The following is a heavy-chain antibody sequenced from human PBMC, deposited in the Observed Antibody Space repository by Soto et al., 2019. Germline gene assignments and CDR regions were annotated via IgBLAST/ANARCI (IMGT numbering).Heavy chain of an antibody. CDR2: IYTSGST. CDR1: GGSISSDY. Sequence: SETLSLTCTVSGGSISSDYWSWIRQPAVKGLEWIGRIYTSGSTNYNPSLKSRVTMSVDTSKNQFSLKLSSVTAADTAVYYCARENLGGGWYYHFDYWGQGTLVTVSS. J-gene: IGHJ4*02. D-gene: IGHD6-19*01. CDR3: ARENLGGGWYYHFDY. V-gene: IGHV4-4*07.